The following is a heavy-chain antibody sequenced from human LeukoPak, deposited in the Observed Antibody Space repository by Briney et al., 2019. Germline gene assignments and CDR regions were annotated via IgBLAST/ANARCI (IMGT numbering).Heavy chain of an antibody. CDR1: GFTFSSYA. V-gene: IGHV3-23*01. Sequence: GGSLRLSCAASGFTFSSYAMSWVRQAPGKGLEWVSAISGSGGSTYYADSVKGRFTISRDNSKNTLYLQMNSLRAEDTAVYYCARGAEAGPDYGMDVWGQGTTVTVSS. CDR3: ARGAEAGPDYGMDV. J-gene: IGHJ6*02. CDR2: ISGSGGST. D-gene: IGHD6-19*01.